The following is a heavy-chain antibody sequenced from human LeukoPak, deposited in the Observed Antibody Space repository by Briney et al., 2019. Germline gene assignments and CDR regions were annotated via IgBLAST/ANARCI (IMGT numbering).Heavy chain of an antibody. J-gene: IGHJ3*02. CDR2: ISSSSSYI. CDR1: GFTFSSYS. D-gene: IGHD3-16*01. CDR3: ARDAQGDVAFDI. V-gene: IGHV3-21*01. Sequence: GGSLRLSCAASGFTFSSYSMNWVRQAPGKGLEWVSSISSSSSYIYYADSVKGRFTISRDNAKNSLYLQMNSLRAEDTAVYYCARDAQGDVAFDIWGQGTMVTVSS.